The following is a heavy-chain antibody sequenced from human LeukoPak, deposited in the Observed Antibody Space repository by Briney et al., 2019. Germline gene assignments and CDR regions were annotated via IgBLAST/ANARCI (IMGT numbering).Heavy chain of an antibody. V-gene: IGHV5-51*01. CDR3: ARHPPCSSKRCYAEGLDLAWLDP. J-gene: IGHJ5*02. CDR2: LYFVDSET. Sequence: HGEPLNTSCQGSGFTFTEYWIVGVRQNPGKGREWMGTLYFVDSETTYSPSFQGHVSLSADKSAKTAYLHWASLEASDTAMYFCARHPPCSSKRCYAEGLDLAWLDPWGQGTLVTVSS. D-gene: IGHD2-2*01. CDR1: GFTFTEYW.